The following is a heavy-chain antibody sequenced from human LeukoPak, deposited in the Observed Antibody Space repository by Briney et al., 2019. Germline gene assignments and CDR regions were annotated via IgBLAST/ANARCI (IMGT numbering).Heavy chain of an antibody. CDR2: IYYNGST. CDR1: GGSISSTIYY. J-gene: IGHJ4*02. V-gene: IGHV4-39*07. D-gene: IGHD2-15*01. CDR3: ARGGMVAAIVY. Sequence: SETLSLTCTVSGGSISSTIYYWGWIRQPPGKGLEWIGSIYYNGSTYYNPSLKSRVTISVDTSKNQFSLKLSSVTAADTAVYYCARGGMVAAIVYWGQGTLVTVSS.